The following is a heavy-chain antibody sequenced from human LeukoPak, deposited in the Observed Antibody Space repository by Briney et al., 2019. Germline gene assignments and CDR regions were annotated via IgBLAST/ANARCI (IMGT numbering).Heavy chain of an antibody. Sequence: ASVKVSCKTSGYTFTSYGINWVRQAPGQGLEWMGWISAYNGNTKYAQKLQGRVTMTTDTSTSTAYMELKSLRSDDTAVYYCARAEQRLHWFDPWGQGTLVTVSS. D-gene: IGHD6-25*01. V-gene: IGHV1-18*01. CDR2: ISAYNGNT. CDR3: ARAEQRLHWFDP. J-gene: IGHJ5*02. CDR1: GYTFTSYG.